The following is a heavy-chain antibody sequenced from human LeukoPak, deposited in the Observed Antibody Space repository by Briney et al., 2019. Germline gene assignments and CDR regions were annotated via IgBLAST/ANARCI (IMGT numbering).Heavy chain of an antibody. V-gene: IGHV4-59*01. J-gene: IGHJ3*02. CDR2: IYYSGST. CDR3: ARGDEGDRSTFDI. CDR1: GGSISSYY. Sequence: PSETLSLTCTVSGGSISSYYWSWIRQPPGEGLEWIGYIYYSGSTNYNPSLKSRVTISVDTSKNQFSLKLSSVTAADTAVYYCARGDEGDRSTFDIWGQGTMVTVSS.